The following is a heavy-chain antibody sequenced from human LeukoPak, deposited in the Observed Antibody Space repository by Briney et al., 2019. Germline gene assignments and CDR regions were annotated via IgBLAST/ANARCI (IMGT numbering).Heavy chain of an antibody. CDR3: VRRQYNSSPDF. Sequence: PGGSLRLSCAASGFTFIDYSMSWIRQAPGKGLEWVSYISPTSDYTSYADSVKGRFTIFRDNAKNSLFLQMNSLRAEDTAVHYCVRRQYNSSPDFWGQGTLVTVSS. CDR1: GFTFIDYS. V-gene: IGHV3-11*03. CDR2: ISPTSDYT. J-gene: IGHJ4*02. D-gene: IGHD6-13*01.